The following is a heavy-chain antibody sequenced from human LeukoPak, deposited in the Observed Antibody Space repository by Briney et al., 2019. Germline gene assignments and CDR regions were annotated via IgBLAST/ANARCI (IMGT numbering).Heavy chain of an antibody. D-gene: IGHD3-16*02. CDR3: ARLSYDYVWGSYRYAIDY. CDR2: IYYSGST. V-gene: IGHV4-39*01. J-gene: IGHJ4*02. Sequence: SETLSLNFTVSGGSISSSSYYWGWIRQPPGKGLEWIGSIYYSGSTYYNPSLKSRVTISVDTSKNQFSLKLSSVTAADTAVYYCARLSYDYVWGSYRYAIDYWGQGTLVTVSS. CDR1: GGSISSSSYY.